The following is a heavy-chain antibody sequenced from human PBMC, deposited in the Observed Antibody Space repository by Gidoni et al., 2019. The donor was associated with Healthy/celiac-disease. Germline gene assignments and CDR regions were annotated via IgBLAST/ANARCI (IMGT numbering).Heavy chain of an antibody. J-gene: IGHJ3*02. V-gene: IGHV3-49*03. CDR2: IRSKAYGGTT. Sequence: EVQLVESGGGLVQPGRSLRLSCTASGFTFGDYAMSWFRQAPGKGLEWVGFIRSKAYGGTTEYAASVKGRFTISRDDSKSIAYLQMNSLKTEDTAVYYCTRTTMIVVVIDAFDIWGQGTMVTVSS. CDR3: TRTTMIVVVIDAFDI. D-gene: IGHD3-22*01. CDR1: GFTFGDYA.